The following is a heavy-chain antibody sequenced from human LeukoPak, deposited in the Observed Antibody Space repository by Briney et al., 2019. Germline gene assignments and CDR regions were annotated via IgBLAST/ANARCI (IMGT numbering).Heavy chain of an antibody. J-gene: IGHJ4*02. Sequence: SETLSLTCSVSGGSISSHYWSWIRQPPGKGLKWIGHIYYTGNTNYGPSLMSRVTISVDTSKNYFSLKLNSVTAADTAVYYCARSYNSGSYYPFYFDFWGQGALVTVSS. V-gene: IGHV4-59*11. CDR3: ARSYNSGSYYPFYFDF. CDR2: IYYTGNT. CDR1: GGSISSHY. D-gene: IGHD3-10*01.